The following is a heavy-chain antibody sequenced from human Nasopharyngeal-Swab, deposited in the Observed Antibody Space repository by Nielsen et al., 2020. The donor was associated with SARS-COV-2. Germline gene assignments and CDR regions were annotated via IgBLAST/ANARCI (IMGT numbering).Heavy chain of an antibody. Sequence: GESLKISCAASGFTFTDYWMHWVRQAPGKGLEWVGFIRSKTYGGAPEYAASVKGRFTISRDGAESIAYLQMYSLGTEDTGVYYCARSVGSYYGQGAFDIWGPGTMVTVSS. D-gene: IGHD1-26*01. V-gene: IGHV3-49*04. CDR2: IRSKTYGGAP. J-gene: IGHJ3*02. CDR3: ARSVGSYYGQGAFDI. CDR1: GFTFTDYW.